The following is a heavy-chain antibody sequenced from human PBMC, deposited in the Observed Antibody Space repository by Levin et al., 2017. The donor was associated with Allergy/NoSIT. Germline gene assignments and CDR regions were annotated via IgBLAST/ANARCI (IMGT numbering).Heavy chain of an antibody. CDR1: GAAISSGPYY. J-gene: IGHJ5*02. D-gene: IGHD6-13*01. Sequence: LRLSCTVSGAAISSGPYYWGWIRQHPGKGLEWIGHSYHSGAAYYNPSLQSRVTIAVDTSKNQFSLILSSVTAADTAMYYCARVRAAAGKGWFDPWGQGTLVTVSS. CDR3: ARVRAAAGKGWFDP. V-gene: IGHV4-31*03. CDR2: SYHSGAA.